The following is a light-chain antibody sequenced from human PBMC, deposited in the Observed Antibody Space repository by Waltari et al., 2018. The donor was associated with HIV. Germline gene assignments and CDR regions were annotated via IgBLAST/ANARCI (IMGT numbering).Light chain of an antibody. J-gene: IGLJ2*01. CDR1: SSDVGGSNS. V-gene: IGLV2-11*01. CDR2: DVS. Sequence: QSALTQPRSVSGSPGQSVTISCTGTSSDVGGSNSVSWYPQHPGKAPKLMIYDVSKRPSGVPDRFSGSKSGNTASLTISGLQAEDEADYYCCSYAGSYTGVFGGGTKLTVL. CDR3: CSYAGSYTGV.